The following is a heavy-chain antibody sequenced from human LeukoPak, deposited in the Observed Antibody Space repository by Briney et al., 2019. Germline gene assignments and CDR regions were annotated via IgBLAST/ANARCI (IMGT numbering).Heavy chain of an antibody. CDR2: ISGSGGST. D-gene: IGHD5-12*01. V-gene: IGHV3-23*01. Sequence: PGGSLRLSCAASGFTFSSYAMSWVRQAPGKGLEWVPAISGSGGSTYYADSVKGRFTISRDNSKNTLYLQMNSLRAEDTAVYYCANPHQLVPGYSGYAQFDYWGQGTLVTVSS. CDR3: ANPHQLVPGYSGYAQFDY. CDR1: GFTFSSYA. J-gene: IGHJ4*02.